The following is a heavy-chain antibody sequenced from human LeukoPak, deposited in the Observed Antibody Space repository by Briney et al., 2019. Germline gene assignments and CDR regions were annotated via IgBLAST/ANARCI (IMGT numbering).Heavy chain of an antibody. J-gene: IGHJ4*02. V-gene: IGHV4-39*07. CDR2: IYYSGST. Sequence: ASETLSLTCTVSGGSISSSSYYWGWIRQPPGKGLEWIGSIYYSGSTYYNPSLKSRVTISVDTSKNQFSLKLSSVTAADTAVYYCASLRITMVRGVITPFDYWGQGTLVTVSS. D-gene: IGHD3-10*01. CDR1: GGSISSSSYY. CDR3: ASLRITMVRGVITPFDY.